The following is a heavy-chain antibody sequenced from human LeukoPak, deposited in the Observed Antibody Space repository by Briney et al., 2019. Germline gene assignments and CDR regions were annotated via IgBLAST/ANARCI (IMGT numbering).Heavy chain of an antibody. Sequence: NASETLSLTCTVSGGSISSSSYSWGWIRQPPGKGLEWIGSIYYSGSTYYNPSLKSLVTISVDTSKNPFSLKLSSVTAATTAVYYCAGLGAPYPFRSDCWGQGTLVTVSS. J-gene: IGHJ4*02. CDR1: GGSISSSSYS. D-gene: IGHD4/OR15-4a*01. CDR2: IYYSGST. V-gene: IGHV4-39*01. CDR3: AGLGAPYPFRSDC.